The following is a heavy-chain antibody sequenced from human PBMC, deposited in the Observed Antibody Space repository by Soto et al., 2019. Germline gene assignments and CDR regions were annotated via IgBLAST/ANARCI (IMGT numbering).Heavy chain of an antibody. CDR1: GFTFSTYS. J-gene: IGHJ5*02. CDR3: VRDASGGSYLNYFDL. V-gene: IGHV3-48*02. Sequence: GGSLRLSCAASGFTFSTYSMNWVRQAPGKGLEWVSYVSSHSSTTYYADSVRGRSSISRDNAENALYLQMNSLRDEDTAVYYCVRDASGGSYLNYFDLWGQGTLVTVSS. CDR2: VSSHSSTT. D-gene: IGHD6-19*01.